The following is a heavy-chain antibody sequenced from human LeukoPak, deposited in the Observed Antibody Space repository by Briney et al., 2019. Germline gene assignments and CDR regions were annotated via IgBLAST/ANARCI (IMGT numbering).Heavy chain of an antibody. CDR1: GYTFTGYY. CDR3: ARDHGDYWFDP. V-gene: IGHV1-2*02. Sequence: ASVTVSCKASGYTFTGYYVHWVRQAPGQGLEWMGWINPNSGGTNYAQKFQGRVTMTRDTSISTAYMELSRLRSDDTAVYYCARDHGDYWFDPWGQGTLVTVSS. J-gene: IGHJ5*02. CDR2: INPNSGGT. D-gene: IGHD4-17*01.